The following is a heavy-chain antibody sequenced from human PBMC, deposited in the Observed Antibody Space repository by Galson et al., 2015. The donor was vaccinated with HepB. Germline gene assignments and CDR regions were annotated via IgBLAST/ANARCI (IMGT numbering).Heavy chain of an antibody. CDR1: GFTFSSYW. CDR3: AREDVDTAAGY. D-gene: IGHD5-18*01. CDR2: INSDGSST. J-gene: IGHJ4*02. V-gene: IGHV3-74*01. Sequence: SLRLSCAASGFTFSSYWMHWVRQAPGKGLVWVSRINSDGSSTSYADSVKGRFTISRDNAKNTLYLQMNSLRAEDTAVYYCAREDVDTAAGYWGQGTLVTVSS.